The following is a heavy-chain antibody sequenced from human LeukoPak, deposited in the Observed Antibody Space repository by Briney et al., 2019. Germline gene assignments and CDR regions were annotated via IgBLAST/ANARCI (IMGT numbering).Heavy chain of an antibody. Sequence: EASVKVSCKASGYTFTGYYMHWVRQAPGQGLEWMGWINPNSGGTNYAQKFQGRVTMTRDTSISTAYMELSRLGSDDTAVYYCARVSRDSSSMDVWGQGTTVTVSS. V-gene: IGHV1-2*02. CDR2: INPNSGGT. J-gene: IGHJ6*02. CDR3: ARVSRDSSSMDV. CDR1: GYTFTGYY. D-gene: IGHD6-6*01.